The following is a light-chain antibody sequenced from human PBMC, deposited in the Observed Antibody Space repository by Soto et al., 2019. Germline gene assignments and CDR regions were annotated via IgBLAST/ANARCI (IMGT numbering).Light chain of an antibody. CDR3: QQYKRGTART. J-gene: IGKJ1*01. Sequence: IVMTQSPATLSVSPGDTATLSCRASQSVSTNLAWYQQQPGQAPRLLIYGASTRATGVPARFSGSGSGTEFTLSISRLQSEDFALYYCQQYKRGTARTFGQGTKVETK. CDR2: GAS. CDR1: QSVSTN. V-gene: IGKV3-15*01.